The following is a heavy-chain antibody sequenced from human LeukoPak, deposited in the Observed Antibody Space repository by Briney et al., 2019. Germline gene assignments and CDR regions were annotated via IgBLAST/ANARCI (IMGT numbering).Heavy chain of an antibody. CDR3: ARDLAPRSFDY. V-gene: IGHV4-34*01. Sequence: LETLSLTCAVYGGSFSGCYWSWIRQPPGKGLEWIGEINHSGSTNYNPSLKSRVTISLDTSKNQFSLKLSSVTAADTAVYYCARDLAPRSFDYWGQGKLVRFSS. CDR2: INHSGST. D-gene: IGHD5-24*01. J-gene: IGHJ4*02. CDR1: GGSFSGCY.